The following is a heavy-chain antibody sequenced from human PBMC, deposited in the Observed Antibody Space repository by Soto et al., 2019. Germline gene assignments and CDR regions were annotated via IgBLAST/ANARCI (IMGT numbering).Heavy chain of an antibody. D-gene: IGHD2-2*01. CDR3: AKVAVGYRSSTSCWSDY. V-gene: IGHV4-34*01. Sequence: SETLSLTCAVYGGSFSGYYWSWIRQPPGKGLEWIGEINHSGSTNYNPSLKSRVTISVDTSKNTLYLQMNSLRAEDTAVYYCAKVAVGYRSSTSCWSDYWGQGTLVTVSS. CDR2: INHSGST. J-gene: IGHJ4*02. CDR1: GGSFSGYY.